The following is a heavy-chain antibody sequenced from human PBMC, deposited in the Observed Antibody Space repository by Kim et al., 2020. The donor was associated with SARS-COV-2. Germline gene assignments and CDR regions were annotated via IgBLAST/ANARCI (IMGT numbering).Heavy chain of an antibody. J-gene: IGHJ4*02. Sequence: GRFTISRDNSKNTLYLQMNSLRAEDTAVYYCAKDLKPYYYGSGSYYSDYWGQGTLVTVSS. CDR3: AKDLKPYYYGSGSYYSDY. D-gene: IGHD3-10*01. V-gene: IGHV3-23*01.